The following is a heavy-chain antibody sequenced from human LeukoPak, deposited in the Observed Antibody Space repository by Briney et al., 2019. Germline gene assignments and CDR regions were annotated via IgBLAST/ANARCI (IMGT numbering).Heavy chain of an antibody. D-gene: IGHD3-3*01. V-gene: IGHV1-18*01. CDR2: ISAYNGNT. J-gene: IGHJ4*02. CDR1: GYTFTCYG. Sequence: GASVKVSCKASGYTFTCYGISWVRPAPAQGLEWMGWISAYNGNTNYAQKLQSRVTITTDTSTSSAYMELRSLRSDDTAVYYCARDSYYYDFWSGSYFDYWGQGTLVTVSS. CDR3: ARDSYYYDFWSGSYFDY.